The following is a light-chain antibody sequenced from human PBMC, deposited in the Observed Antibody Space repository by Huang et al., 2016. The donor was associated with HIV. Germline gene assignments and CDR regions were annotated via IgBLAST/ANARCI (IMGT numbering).Light chain of an antibody. CDR1: QGISSY. CDR3: QQLNSYPEGFT. CDR2: AAS. J-gene: IGKJ3*01. V-gene: IGKV1-9*01. Sequence: IQLTQSPSSLSASVGDRVTITCRASQGISSYLAWYQQKPGKAPKLRIYAASTLQSGVPARFSGSGSGTDFTLTSSSLQPEDCATYYCQQLNSYPEGFTFGPGTKVDIK.